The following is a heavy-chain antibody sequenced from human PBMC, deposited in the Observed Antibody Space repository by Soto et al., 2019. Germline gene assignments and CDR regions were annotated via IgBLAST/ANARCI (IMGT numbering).Heavy chain of an antibody. D-gene: IGHD3-3*01. CDR1: GFTFSNAW. CDR3: TILDFWSGDDAFDI. Sequence: GGSLRLSCAASGFTFSNAWMNWVRQAPGKGLEWVGRIKSKTDGGTTDYAAPVKGRFTISRDDSKNTLYLQMNSLKTEDTAVYYCTILDFWSGDDAFDIWGQGTMVTVSS. J-gene: IGHJ3*02. V-gene: IGHV3-15*07. CDR2: IKSKTDGGTT.